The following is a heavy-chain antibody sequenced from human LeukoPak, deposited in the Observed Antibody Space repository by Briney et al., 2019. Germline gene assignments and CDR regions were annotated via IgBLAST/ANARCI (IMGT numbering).Heavy chain of an antibody. CDR3: ARDVRGSVTSYFYYYMDV. J-gene: IGHJ6*03. CDR1: GFTFSSYW. Sequence: PGGSLRLSCVASGFTFSSYWMSWVRQAPGKGLEWVANIKQDGSEKYYVDSVKGRSTISRDNAKNSLYLQMNSLRTEDTAVYYCARDVRGSVTSYFYYYMDVWGKGTTVTVSS. V-gene: IGHV3-7*01. CDR2: IKQDGSEK. D-gene: IGHD5-18*01.